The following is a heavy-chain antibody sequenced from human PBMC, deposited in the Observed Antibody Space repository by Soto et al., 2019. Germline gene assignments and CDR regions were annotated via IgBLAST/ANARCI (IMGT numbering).Heavy chain of an antibody. CDR3: ARDSFVGGYDFWSGYYPLDY. CDR2: INAGNGNT. V-gene: IGHV1-3*01. Sequence: QVQLVQSGAEVKKPGASVKVSCKASGYTFTSYAMHWVRQAPGQRLEWMGWINAGNGNTKYSQKFQGRLPITRDTSASTAYMELSSLRSEDTAVYYCARDSFVGGYDFWSGYYPLDYWGQGTLVTVSS. J-gene: IGHJ4*02. D-gene: IGHD3-3*01. CDR1: GYTFTSYA.